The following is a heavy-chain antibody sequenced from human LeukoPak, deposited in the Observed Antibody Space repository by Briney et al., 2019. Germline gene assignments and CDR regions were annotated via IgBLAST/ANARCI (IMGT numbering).Heavy chain of an antibody. CDR2: MNPNSGNT. Sequence: VASVKVSCKASGYTFTSYDINWVRQATGQGLEWMGWMNPNSGNTGYAQKFQGRVTMTRDTSISTAYMELSSLRSDDTAVYYCAGDDFPHGMDVWGQGTTVTVSS. D-gene: IGHD2-21*02. J-gene: IGHJ6*02. V-gene: IGHV1-8*01. CDR1: GYTFTSYD. CDR3: AGDDFPHGMDV.